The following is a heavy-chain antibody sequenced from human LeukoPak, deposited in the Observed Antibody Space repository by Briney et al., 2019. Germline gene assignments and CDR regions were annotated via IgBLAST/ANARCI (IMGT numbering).Heavy chain of an antibody. CDR1: GFIVSSKY. CDR2: IYSGGST. J-gene: IGHJ4*02. V-gene: IGHV3-53*01. Sequence: GGSLRLSCAASGFIVSSKYMSWVRQAPGKGLEWVSVIYSGGSTYYAASVEDRFTFSRDNSKNTVYLQMNSLRVEDTAVYYCARAGPIDYWGQGTLVTVSS. CDR3: ARAGPIDY.